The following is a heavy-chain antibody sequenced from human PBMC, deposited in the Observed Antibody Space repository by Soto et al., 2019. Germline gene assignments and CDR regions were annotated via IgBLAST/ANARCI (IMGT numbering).Heavy chain of an antibody. CDR1: GLTFSSYA. D-gene: IGHD2-15*01. J-gene: IGHJ4*02. Sequence: LRLSCAASGLTFSSYAMSWVRQAPGKGLEWVSAISGSGGSTYYADSVKGRFTISRDNSKNTLYLQMNSLRAEDTAVYYCAKAAAGGWTYYFDYWGQGTLVTVSS. CDR3: AKAAAGGWTYYFDY. CDR2: ISGSGGST. V-gene: IGHV3-23*01.